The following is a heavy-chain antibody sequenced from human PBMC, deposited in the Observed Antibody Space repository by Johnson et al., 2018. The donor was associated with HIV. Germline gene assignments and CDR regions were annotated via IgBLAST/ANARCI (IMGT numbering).Heavy chain of an antibody. CDR2: ISYDGSNK. V-gene: IGHV3-30*04. CDR3: ARERKNGIAAAGPGAFDI. Sequence: QVQLVESGGGVVQPGRSLRLSCAASGFTFSSYAMHWVRQAPGKGLEWVAVISYDGSNKYYADSVKGRFTISRDNSKNTLYLQMNSLRGEDTAVYYCARERKNGIAAAGPGAFDIWGQGTMVTVSS. J-gene: IGHJ3*02. D-gene: IGHD6-13*01. CDR1: GFTFSSYA.